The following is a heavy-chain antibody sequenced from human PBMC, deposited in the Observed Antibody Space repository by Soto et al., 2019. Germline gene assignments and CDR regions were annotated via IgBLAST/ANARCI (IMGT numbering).Heavy chain of an antibody. D-gene: IGHD3-3*01. Sequence: SETLSLTCAVYGGSFSGYYWSWIRQPPGKGLEWIGEINHSGSTNYNPSLKSRVTISVDTSKNQFSLKLSSVTAADTAVYYCARGEGPENYDFWSGSRKVYMDVWGKGTTVTVSS. CDR1: GGSFSGYY. CDR3: ARGEGPENYDFWSGSRKVYMDV. J-gene: IGHJ6*03. CDR2: INHSGST. V-gene: IGHV4-34*01.